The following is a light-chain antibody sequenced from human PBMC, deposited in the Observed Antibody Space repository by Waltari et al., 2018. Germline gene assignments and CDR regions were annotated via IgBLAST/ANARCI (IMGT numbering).Light chain of an antibody. Sequence: QSALTQPAPVSGSPGPSIPISCPGTTSAGAGQNYVTWYHQSSGKAPKLLIYDVTKRPSGVSYRFSASKSGNTASLTISGLQAEDEGNYHCASYAGRRTLVFGGGTKVTVL. CDR2: DVT. J-gene: IGLJ3*02. CDR3: ASYAGRRTLV. CDR1: TSAGAGQNY. V-gene: IGLV2-14*03.